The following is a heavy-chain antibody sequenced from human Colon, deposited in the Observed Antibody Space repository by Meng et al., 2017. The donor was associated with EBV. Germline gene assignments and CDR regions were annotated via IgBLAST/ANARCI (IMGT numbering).Heavy chain of an antibody. CDR3: ARFYCSSTSCPHVLFDY. CDR2: ISAYNGNT. CDR1: GFIFTSYA. D-gene: IGHD2-2*01. V-gene: IGHV1-18*01. J-gene: IGHJ4*02. Sequence: QVHLVRSGAEVEKPGASVNVSCEASGFIFTSYAISWVRQAPGQGLQYMGWISAYNGNTNYAQELQGRVTMTTDTSTSTAYMELRSLRFDDTAVYYCARFYCSSTSCPHVLFDYWGQGTLVTVSS.